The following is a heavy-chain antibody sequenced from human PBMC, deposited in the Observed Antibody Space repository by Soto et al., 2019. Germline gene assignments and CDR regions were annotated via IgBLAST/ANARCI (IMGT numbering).Heavy chain of an antibody. CDR2: VYYSGST. J-gene: IGHJ4*02. Sequence: SETLSLTCTVSGGSISTYYWTWIRQPPGKGLEWIGYVYYSGSTNYNPSLKSRVTLSVDTSKNQFSLKLSSVTAADTAVYYCARGTNYYDRSGYYGPFDSWSQGTLGTIS. CDR1: GGSISTYY. V-gene: IGHV4-59*01. CDR3: ARGTNYYDRSGYYGPFDS. D-gene: IGHD3-22*01.